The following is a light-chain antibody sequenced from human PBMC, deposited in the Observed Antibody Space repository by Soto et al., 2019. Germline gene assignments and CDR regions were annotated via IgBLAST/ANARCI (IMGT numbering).Light chain of an antibody. CDR1: QSVKSNY. V-gene: IGKV3-20*01. CDR3: QHYDGSPRT. CDR2: GVF. J-gene: IGKJ2*01. Sequence: ETVLTQSPGTVSLSPGERATLSCSTTQSVKSNYLAWYHQKPGQDRRLLIYGVFNRATGIPDRFSGSGSGTDFTLTISGLDPEDSAVYYCQHYDGSPRTFGQGTKLEI.